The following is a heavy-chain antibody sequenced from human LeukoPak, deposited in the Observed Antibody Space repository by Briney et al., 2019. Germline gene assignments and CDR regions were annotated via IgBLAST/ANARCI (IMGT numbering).Heavy chain of an antibody. Sequence: ASVKVSCKASGYTFTAYYLHWVRQAPGQGLEWMGWINPNTGGAKYAQKFQGRLTMTRDTSINTVYMGLSRLRSDDTAVYYCARDRSPDSGSYYFDYWGQGTLVTVSS. CDR3: ARDRSPDSGSYYFDY. V-gene: IGHV1-2*02. D-gene: IGHD1-26*01. CDR1: GYTFTAYY. CDR2: INPNTGGA. J-gene: IGHJ4*02.